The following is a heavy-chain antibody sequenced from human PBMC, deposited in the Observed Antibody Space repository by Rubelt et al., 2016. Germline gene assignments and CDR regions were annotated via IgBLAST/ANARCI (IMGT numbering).Heavy chain of an antibody. CDR2: IYYSGST. V-gene: IGHV4-61*05. CDR1: GGSISSSNYY. J-gene: IGHJ4*02. CDR3: ARSSGYDYVYDY. D-gene: IGHD5-12*01. Sequence: QLQLQESGPGLVKPSETLSLTCTVSGGSISSSNYYWAWIRQPPGKGLEWIGYIYYSGSTNYNPSLKSRVTISVDTSKNQFSRKRHSGTAADTAVYYCARSSGYDYVYDYWGQGTLVTVSS.